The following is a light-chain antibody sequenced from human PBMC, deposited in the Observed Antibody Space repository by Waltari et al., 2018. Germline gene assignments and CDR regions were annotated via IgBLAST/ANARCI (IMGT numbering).Light chain of an antibody. CDR3: QQYDSLT. V-gene: IGKV1-33*01. J-gene: IGKJ4*01. CDR2: DAS. Sequence: DIQMTQSPSSLSASVGARVTITCQASQDISNYLNWYQQKPGKAPKLLIYDASNLETGVPSRFSGSGSGTDFTFTISSLQPEDIATYYCQQYDSLTFGGGTKVEIK. CDR1: QDISNY.